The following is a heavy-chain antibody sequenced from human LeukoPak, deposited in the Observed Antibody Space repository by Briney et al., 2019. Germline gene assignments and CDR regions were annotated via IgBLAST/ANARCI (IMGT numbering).Heavy chain of an antibody. D-gene: IGHD6-13*01. CDR1: GGSISSSNW. J-gene: IGHJ4*02. CDR2: IYHSGST. CDR3: ARDGGGSSSWYKTFDY. Sequence: SGTLSLTCAVSGGSISSSNWWSRVRQPPGKGLEWIGEIYHSGSTNYNPSLKSRVTISVDKSKNQFSLKLSSVTAADTAVYYCARDGGGSSSWYKTFDYWGQGTLVTVSS. V-gene: IGHV4-4*02.